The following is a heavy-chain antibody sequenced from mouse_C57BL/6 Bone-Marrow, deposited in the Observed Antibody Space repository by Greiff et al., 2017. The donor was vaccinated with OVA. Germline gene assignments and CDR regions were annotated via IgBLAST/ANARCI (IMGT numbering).Heavy chain of an antibody. J-gene: IGHJ3*01. Sequence: EVKLVESGGGLVKPGGSLKLSCAASGFTFSSYAMSWVRQTPEKRLEWVATISDGGSYTYYPDNVTSRFTISRDNAKNNLYLQMSHLKSEDTAMYYCARAAWAWFAYWGQGTLVTVSA. CDR2: ISDGGSYT. CDR1: GFTFSSYA. D-gene: IGHD4-1*01. V-gene: IGHV5-4*03. CDR3: ARAAWAWFAY.